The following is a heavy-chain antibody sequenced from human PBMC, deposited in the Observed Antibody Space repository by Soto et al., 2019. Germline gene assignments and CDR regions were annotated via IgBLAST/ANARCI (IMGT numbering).Heavy chain of an antibody. CDR1: GGTFSSYA. J-gene: IGHJ4*02. CDR2: IIPIFGTA. Sequence: QVQLVQSGAEVKKPGSSVKVSCKASGGTFSSYAISWVRQAPGQGLEWMGGIIPIFGTANYAQKFQGRVTITADKSTSPAYMELSSLRSEDTAVYYCASYYDSSGTQPDFDYWGQGTLVTVSS. D-gene: IGHD3-22*01. V-gene: IGHV1-69*06. CDR3: ASYYDSSGTQPDFDY.